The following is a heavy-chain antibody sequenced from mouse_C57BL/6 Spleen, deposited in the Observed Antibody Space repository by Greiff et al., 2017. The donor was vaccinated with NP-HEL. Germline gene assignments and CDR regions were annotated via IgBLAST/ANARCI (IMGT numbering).Heavy chain of an antibody. D-gene: IGHD1-1*01. V-gene: IGHV1-15*01. J-gene: IGHJ3*01. CDR3: VAYYYGSSPAY. CDR2: IDPETGGT. CDR1: GYTFTDYE. Sequence: QVQLQQSGAELVRPGASVTLSCKASGYTFTDYEMHWVKQTPVHGLEWIGAIDPETGGTAYNQKFKGKAILTADKSSSTAYMELRSLTSEDSAVYYCVAYYYGSSPAYWGQRTLVTVSA.